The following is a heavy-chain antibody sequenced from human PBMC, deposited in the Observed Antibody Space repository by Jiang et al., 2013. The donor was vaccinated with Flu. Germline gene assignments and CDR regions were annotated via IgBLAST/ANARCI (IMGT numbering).Heavy chain of an antibody. CDR3: ARHENDYYHDGGYSPLGY. Sequence: LLKPSETLSLTCTVSGGSISSSTYYWGWIRQSPGKGLEWIGNIYYNGRTYYNPSLKSRVTISVDTSKNQFSLKLTSVTAADAAVYYCARHENDYYHDGGYSPLGYWGQGTLVTVSS. CDR2: IYYNGRT. D-gene: IGHD3-22*01. V-gene: IGHV4-39*01. J-gene: IGHJ4*02. CDR1: GGSISSSTYY.